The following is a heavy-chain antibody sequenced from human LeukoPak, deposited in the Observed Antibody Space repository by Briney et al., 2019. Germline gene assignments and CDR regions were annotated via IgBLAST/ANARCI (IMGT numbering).Heavy chain of an antibody. CDR2: IYSGGST. V-gene: IGHV3-66*01. CDR1: GFTVSSNY. CDR3: ARGRIVATFGGIGY. J-gene: IGHJ4*02. Sequence: PGGSLRLSCAASGFTVSSNYMSWVRQAPGKGLEWVSVIYSGGSTYYADSVKGRFAISRDNSANTVYLQINSLRVEDTAVYFCARGRIVATFGGIGYWGQGTLVTVSS. D-gene: IGHD3-16*01.